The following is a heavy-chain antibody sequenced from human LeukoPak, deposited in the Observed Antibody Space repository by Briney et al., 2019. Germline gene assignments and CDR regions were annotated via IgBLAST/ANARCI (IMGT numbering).Heavy chain of an antibody. CDR1: GGSFSGYY. CDR3: ARKVTLGYCSGGSCYSPLDY. Sequence: SETLSLTCAVYGGSFSGYYWSWIRHPPGKGLEWIGEINHSGSTNYNPSLKSRVTISVDTSKNQFSLKLSSVTAADTAVYYCARKVTLGYCSGGSCYSPLDYWGQGTLVTVSS. V-gene: IGHV4-34*01. J-gene: IGHJ4*02. D-gene: IGHD2-15*01. CDR2: INHSGST.